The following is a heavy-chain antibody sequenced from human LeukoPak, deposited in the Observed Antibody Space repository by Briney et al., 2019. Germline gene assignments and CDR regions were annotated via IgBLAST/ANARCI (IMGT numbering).Heavy chain of an antibody. CDR2: ISSSSSYI. Sequence: GGSLGLSCAASGFTFSSYSMNWVRQAPGKGMEWVSSISSSSSYIYYADSVKGRFTISRDNAKNSLYLQMNSLRAEDTAVYYCASWDYGDDVDAFDIWGQGTMVTVSS. V-gene: IGHV3-21*01. D-gene: IGHD4-17*01. CDR3: ASWDYGDDVDAFDI. CDR1: GFTFSSYS. J-gene: IGHJ3*02.